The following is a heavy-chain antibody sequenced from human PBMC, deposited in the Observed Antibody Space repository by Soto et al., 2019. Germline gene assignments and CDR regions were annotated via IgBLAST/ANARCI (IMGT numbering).Heavy chain of an antibody. CDR2: IHYSGST. CDR1: GGAVSNGGYY. J-gene: IGHJ4*02. V-gene: IGHV4-31*03. CDR3: ARIRGSGSYSAYAFDS. D-gene: IGHD3-10*01. Sequence: QVHLQESGPGLVKPSQTLSLTCTVSGGAVSNGGYYWSWIRQHPGKGLEWLGYIHYSGSTYYSPSLKSRIAISVDTSKDRFSLELTSVTAADTAGYYCARIRGSGSYSAYAFDSWGQGALVTVSS.